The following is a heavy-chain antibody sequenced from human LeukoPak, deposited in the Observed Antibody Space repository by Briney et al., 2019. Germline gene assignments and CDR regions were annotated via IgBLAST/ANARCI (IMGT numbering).Heavy chain of an antibody. CDR2: IYYSGST. CDR1: GGSISSGDCY. J-gene: IGHJ4*02. Sequence: SETLSLTCTVSGGSISSGDCYWSWIRQPPGKGLEWIGYIYYSGSTYYNPSLKSRVTISVDTSKNQFSLKLSSVTAADTAVYYCASRPYYYAFDYWGQGTLVTVSS. V-gene: IGHV4-30-4*08. D-gene: IGHD3-10*01. CDR3: ASRPYYYAFDY.